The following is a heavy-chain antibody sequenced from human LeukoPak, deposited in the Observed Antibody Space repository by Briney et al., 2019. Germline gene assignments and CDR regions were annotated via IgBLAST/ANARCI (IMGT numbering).Heavy chain of an antibody. D-gene: IGHD6-6*01. CDR2: ISGRGDRT. CDR3: AKEQSSSGFFDY. Sequence: SGGSLRLSCAASGFTFSSYAMSWVRQAPGKGLEWVSAISGRGDRTYYADSVKGPFNISSDNSKDTLYLQMNSLRAEDTAVYYCAKEQSSSGFFDYWRQGTLVTVSS. V-gene: IGHV3-23*01. J-gene: IGHJ4*02. CDR1: GFTFSSYA.